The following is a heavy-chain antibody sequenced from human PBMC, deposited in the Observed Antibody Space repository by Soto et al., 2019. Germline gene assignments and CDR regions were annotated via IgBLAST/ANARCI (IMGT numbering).Heavy chain of an antibody. J-gene: IGHJ4*02. V-gene: IGHV3-23*01. D-gene: IGHD2-8*02. Sequence: EVQLLESGGDLVQPGGSLRLSWAASGFTFGSYAISWVRQAPGKGLEWVSATSYNGGATYYADSVKGRFTISRDNSKNTLYLQMNSLRAEDTAIYYCAKILSSSSTGYWGQGTLVSVSP. CDR3: AKILSSSSTGY. CDR1: GFTFGSYA. CDR2: TSYNGGAT.